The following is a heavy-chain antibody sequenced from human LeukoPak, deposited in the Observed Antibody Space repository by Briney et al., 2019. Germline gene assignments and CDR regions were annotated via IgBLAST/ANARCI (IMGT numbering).Heavy chain of an antibody. V-gene: IGHV3-33*06. CDR3: AKARRHYDILTGYEY. CDR2: IWYDGSNK. Sequence: GGSLRLSCAASGFTFSSYGVHWVRQAPGKGLEWVAVIWYDGSNKYYADSVKGRFTISRDNSKNTLYLQMNSLRAEDTAVYYCAKARRHYDILTGYEYWGQGTLVTVSS. J-gene: IGHJ4*02. D-gene: IGHD3-9*01. CDR1: GFTFSSYG.